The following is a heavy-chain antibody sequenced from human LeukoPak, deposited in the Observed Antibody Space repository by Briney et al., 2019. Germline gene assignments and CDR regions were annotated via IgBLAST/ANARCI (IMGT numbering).Heavy chain of an antibody. V-gene: IGHV3-30*04. CDR1: GFRFSNYA. CDR3: ARDGAYYDSSGYPTSVDY. CDR2: ISYDGRNK. J-gene: IGHJ4*02. D-gene: IGHD3-22*01. Sequence: PGGSLRLSCEVSGFRFSNYAMHWVRQAPGKGLGWMAVISYDGRNKFYADSVKGRLTVSRDNSQNTLYLQMNSLRAEDTAVYFCARDGAYYDSSGYPTSVDYWGQGTLVAVSS.